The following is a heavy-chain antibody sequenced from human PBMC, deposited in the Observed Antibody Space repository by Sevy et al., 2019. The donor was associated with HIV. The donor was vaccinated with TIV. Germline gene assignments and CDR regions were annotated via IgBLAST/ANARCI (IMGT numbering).Heavy chain of an antibody. V-gene: IGHV3-30*02. CDR1: GFTFSHYG. J-gene: IGHJ4*02. CDR2: IQYNGNNK. Sequence: GGSLRLSCAASGFTFSHYGMHWVRQAPGKGLDWVTFIQYNGNNKNYADSVKGRFTISRDNSKNTLYLQMNSLRVEDTDIYYCARDPLISLGADLFDYWGQGTLVTVSS. D-gene: IGHD7-27*01. CDR3: ARDPLISLGADLFDY.